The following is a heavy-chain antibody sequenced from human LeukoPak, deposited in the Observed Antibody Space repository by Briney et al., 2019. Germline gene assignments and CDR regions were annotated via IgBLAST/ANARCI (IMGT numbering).Heavy chain of an antibody. CDR2: IYYGGST. CDR1: GGSISSSSYY. J-gene: IGHJ4*02. CDR3: ARGLPAVILYYFDY. D-gene: IGHD2-2*01. V-gene: IGHV4-39*01. Sequence: SETLSLTCAVSGGSISSSSYYWGWIRQPPGKGLEWIGSIYYGGSTYYNPSLKSRVAISVDTSKSQFPLKLSSVTAADTAVYYCARGLPAVILYYFDYWGQGTLVTVSS.